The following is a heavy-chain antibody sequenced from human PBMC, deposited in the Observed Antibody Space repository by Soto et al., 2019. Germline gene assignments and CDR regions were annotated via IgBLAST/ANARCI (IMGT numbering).Heavy chain of an antibody. V-gene: IGHV4-59*01. Sequence: SETLSLTCTVSGGSISSYYWSWIRQPPGKGLEWIGYIYYSGSTNYNPSLKSRVTISVDTSKNQFSLKLSSVTAADTAVYYCARASPHYDFWSGYPDPFDYWGQGTLVTVS. D-gene: IGHD3-3*01. J-gene: IGHJ4*02. CDR2: IYYSGST. CDR3: ARASPHYDFWSGYPDPFDY. CDR1: GGSISSYY.